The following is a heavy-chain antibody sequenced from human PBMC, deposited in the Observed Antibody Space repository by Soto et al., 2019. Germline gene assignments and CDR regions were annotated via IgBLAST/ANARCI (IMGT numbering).Heavy chain of an antibody. CDR1: GYTFTSYA. V-gene: IGHV1-3*01. Sequence: ASVKVSCKASGYTFTSYAMHWVRQAPGQRLEWMGWINAGNGNTKYSQKFQGRVTITRDTSTSTAYMELRSLRSDDTAVYYCARGAATAMARGDAFDIWGQGTMVTVSS. CDR2: INAGNGNT. J-gene: IGHJ3*02. CDR3: ARGAATAMARGDAFDI. D-gene: IGHD5-18*01.